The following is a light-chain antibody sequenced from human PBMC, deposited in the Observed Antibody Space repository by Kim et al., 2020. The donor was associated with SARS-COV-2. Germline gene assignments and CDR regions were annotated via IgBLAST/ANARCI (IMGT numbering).Light chain of an antibody. CDR3: QSWGTGIVV. CDR1: SGHSNYA. Sequence: SVNLTCMLTSGHSNYAIAWHQQQPEKGPRYLMRVDGDGSHHKGDGIPDRFSGSSSGAERYLTISSLQSEDEADYYCQSWGTGIVVFGGGTKVTVL. V-gene: IGLV4-69*01. J-gene: IGLJ2*01. CDR2: VDGDGSH.